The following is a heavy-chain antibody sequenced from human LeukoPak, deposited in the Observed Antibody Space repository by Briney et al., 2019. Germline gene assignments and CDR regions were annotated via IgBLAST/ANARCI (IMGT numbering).Heavy chain of an antibody. CDR1: GDSISSTIYY. J-gene: IGHJ4*02. V-gene: IGHV4-39*01. CDR3: ARRADGYNVFDY. Sequence: LETLSLTCTASGDSISSTIYYWGWIRQPPGKGLEWIGSIYYTGITYYNPSLKSRVTISVDTSMNQFSLKLSSVTAADTAVYFCARRADGYNVFDYWGQGTMVTVSS. D-gene: IGHD5-24*01. CDR2: IYYTGIT.